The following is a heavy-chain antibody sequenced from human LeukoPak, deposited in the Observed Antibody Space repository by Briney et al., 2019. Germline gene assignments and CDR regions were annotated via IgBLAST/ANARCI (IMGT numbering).Heavy chain of an antibody. CDR3: ARQVNSGSYDADWFDP. V-gene: IGHV4-39*01. CDR2: IYYSGST. D-gene: IGHD1-26*01. Sequence: SETLSLTCTVSGGSISSSSYYWGWIRQPPGKGLEWIGSIYYSGSTYYNPSLKSRVTISVDTSKNQFSLKLCSVTAADTAVYYCARQVNSGSYDADWFDPWGQGTLVTVSS. J-gene: IGHJ5*02. CDR1: GGSISSSSYY.